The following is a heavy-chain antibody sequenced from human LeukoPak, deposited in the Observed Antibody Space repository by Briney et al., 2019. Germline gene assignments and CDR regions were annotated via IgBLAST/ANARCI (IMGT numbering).Heavy chain of an antibody. Sequence: ASVKVSCMDFGYIFTSNEISGVRQAPGQGLEWMVCIFVYNGYTYYTPNFQNSLTMTTDTSPRTAYMELWGLRSADTPVCYTARDSATVVMMSGTQSSLEYWCQGHLIPVTS. J-gene: IGHJ1*01. D-gene: IGHD3-22*01. CDR1: GYIFTSNE. CDR2: IFVYNGYT. V-gene: IGHV1-18*01. CDR3: ARDSATVVMMSGTQSSLEY.